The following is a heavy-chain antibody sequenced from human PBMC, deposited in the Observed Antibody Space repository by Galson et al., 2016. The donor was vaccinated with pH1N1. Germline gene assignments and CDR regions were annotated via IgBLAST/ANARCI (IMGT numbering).Heavy chain of an antibody. V-gene: IGHV1-69*13. CDR1: GGTFSSYA. CDR3: ARGGYGDYTDYMDV. CDR2: IIPIFGTS. Sequence: SVKVSCKASGGTFSSYAISWVRQAPGQGLEWMGRIIPIFGTSNYAQKFQGRVTITADESTSTAYMELSSLRSEDTAVYYCARGGYGDYTDYMDVWVKGTTVTVSS. D-gene: IGHD4-17*01. J-gene: IGHJ6*03.